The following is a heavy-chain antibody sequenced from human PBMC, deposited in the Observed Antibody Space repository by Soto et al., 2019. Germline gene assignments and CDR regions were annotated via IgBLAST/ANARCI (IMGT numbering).Heavy chain of an antibody. J-gene: IGHJ1*01. D-gene: IGHD2-15*01. CDR2: ISGSGGST. CDR1: GFTFSSYA. CDR3: AKGGYCSGGSCLGTEYFQH. Sequence: GGSLRLSCAASGFTFSSYAMSWVRQAPGKGLEWVSAISGSGGSTYYADSVKGRFTISRDNSKNTLYLQMNSLRAEDTAVYYCAKGGYCSGGSCLGTEYFQHWGQGTLVTVSS. V-gene: IGHV3-23*01.